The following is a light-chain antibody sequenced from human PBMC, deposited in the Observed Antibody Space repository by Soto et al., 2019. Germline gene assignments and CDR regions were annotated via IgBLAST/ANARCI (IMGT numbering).Light chain of an antibody. CDR3: AAWDDSLSGYV. J-gene: IGLJ1*01. V-gene: IGLV1-47*01. CDR1: SCNIGSNY. Sequence: QSVLTEPPSAYVTPGQRVTISCSGSSCNIGSNYVYWYQQLPETAPKLLIFRSNQRPSGVPDRFSGSKSGTSASLAISGLRSEDEADYYCAAWDDSLSGYVFGTGTKVTVL. CDR2: RSN.